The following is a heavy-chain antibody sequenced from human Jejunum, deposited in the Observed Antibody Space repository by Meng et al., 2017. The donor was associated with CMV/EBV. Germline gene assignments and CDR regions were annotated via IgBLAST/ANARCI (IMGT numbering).Heavy chain of an antibody. J-gene: IGHJ6*02. CDR3: VRDRHRILGV. CDR1: WGFLSSLY. V-gene: IGHV4-59*12. CDR2: NPFTGTT. Sequence: CPGLWGFLSSLYLRLGRPSPGEGTGGVWYNPFTGTTNYNPSFKSRITISIDTSKNQFSLKLTSVTAADTAVYYCVRDRHRILGVWGQGTTVTVSS. D-gene: IGHD2-15*01.